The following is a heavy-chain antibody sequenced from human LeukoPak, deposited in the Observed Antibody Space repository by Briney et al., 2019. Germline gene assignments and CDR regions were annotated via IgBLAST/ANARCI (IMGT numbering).Heavy chain of an antibody. D-gene: IGHD3-9*01. V-gene: IGHV4-59*01. CDR1: GGSISSYY. CDR2: IYYSGST. J-gene: IGHJ4*02. CDR3: ARVPSNEGHFDAYYFDY. Sequence: SETLSLTCTVSGGSISSYYWSWIRQPPGKGLEWIGYIYYSGSTNYNPSLKSRVTISVDTSKNQFSLKLSSVTAADTAVYYCARVPSNEGHFDAYYFDYWGQGTLVTVSS.